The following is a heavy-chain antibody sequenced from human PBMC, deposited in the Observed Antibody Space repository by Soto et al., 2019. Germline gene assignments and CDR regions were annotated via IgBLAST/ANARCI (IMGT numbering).Heavy chain of an antibody. CDR3: ARARFGGLAAIFADC. Sequence: SVKVSCKASGGTFSSYAISWVRQAPGQGLEWMGGIIPIFGTANYAQKFQGRVTITADESTSTAYMELRSLRSDDTAVYYCARARFGGLAAIFADCWGQGTLVTVSS. J-gene: IGHJ4*02. V-gene: IGHV1-69*13. D-gene: IGHD5-12*01. CDR1: GGTFSSYA. CDR2: IIPIFGTA.